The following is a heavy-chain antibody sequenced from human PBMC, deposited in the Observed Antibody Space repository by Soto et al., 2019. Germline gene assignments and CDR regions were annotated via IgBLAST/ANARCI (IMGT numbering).Heavy chain of an antibody. CDR2: ISSSSSYI. V-gene: IGHV3-21*01. CDR1: GFAFSTYS. D-gene: IGHD5-18*01. J-gene: IGHJ4*02. CDR3: ERDWGLTAMVIFSPLDY. Sequence: SXRLSCSSSGFAFSTYSMNWVRQAPGKGLEWVSTISSSSSYIYYADSVKGRFTISRDNAKNSLYLQMNSLRAEDTAVYYCERDWGLTAMVIFSPLDYWGQGTLVTVSS.